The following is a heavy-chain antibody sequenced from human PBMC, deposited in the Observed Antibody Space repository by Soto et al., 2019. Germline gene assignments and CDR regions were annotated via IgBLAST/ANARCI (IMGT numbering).Heavy chain of an antibody. J-gene: IGHJ3*02. CDR1: GGSISSSSYY. CDR2: IYYSGST. CDR3: ATTSILYCSSTSCYRVRGAFDI. Sequence: QLQLQESGPGLVKPSETLSLTCTVSGGSISSSSYYWGWIRQPPGKGLEWIGSIYYSGSTYYNPSLKSRVTISVDTSKNQFSLKLSSVTAADTAVYYCATTSILYCSSTSCYRVRGAFDIWGQGTMVTVSS. V-gene: IGHV4-39*01. D-gene: IGHD2-2*01.